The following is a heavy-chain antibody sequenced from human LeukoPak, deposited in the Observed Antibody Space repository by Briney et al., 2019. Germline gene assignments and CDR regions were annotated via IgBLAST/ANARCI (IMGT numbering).Heavy chain of an antibody. Sequence: PGGSLRLSCAASGFTFSSYAMHWVRQAPGKGLEYVSAISSNGGSTYYANSVKGRFTISRDNSKNTLYLQMGSLRAEDMAVYYCASGGGQNCGGDCQTLFDYWGQGTLVTVSS. CDR3: ASGGGQNCGGDCQTLFDY. J-gene: IGHJ4*02. CDR2: ISSNGGST. D-gene: IGHD2-21*02. V-gene: IGHV3-64*01. CDR1: GFTFSSYA.